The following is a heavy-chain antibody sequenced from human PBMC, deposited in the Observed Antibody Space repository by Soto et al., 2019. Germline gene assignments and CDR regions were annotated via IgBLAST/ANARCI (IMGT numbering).Heavy chain of an antibody. J-gene: IGHJ6*02. CDR3: AKDQPSYYDFWSGYYGDV. V-gene: IGHV3-30*18. Sequence: QVQLVESGGGVVQPGRSLRLSCAASGFTFSSYGMHWVRQAPGKGLEWVAVISYDGSNKYYADSVKGRFTISRDNSKNTLYLQMNSLRAEDTAVYYCAKDQPSYYDFWSGYYGDVWGQGTTVTVSS. CDR2: ISYDGSNK. CDR1: GFTFSSYG. D-gene: IGHD3-3*01.